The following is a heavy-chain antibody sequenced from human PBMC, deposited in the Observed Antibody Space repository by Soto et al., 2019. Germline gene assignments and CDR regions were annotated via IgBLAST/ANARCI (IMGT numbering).Heavy chain of an antibody. J-gene: IGHJ4*02. CDR2: ISSTSIYI. Sequence: EVQLVESGGGLVKPGGSLRLSCAASGFTFSDNSMKWVRQAPGKGLEWVSSISSTSIYIFYADSLKGRFTISRDNAKNSLFLHIIIVRAEDTAIYYCAIQRDGREVDYWGQVTLVTVSS. D-gene: IGHD1-26*01. CDR3: AIQRDGREVDY. CDR1: GFTFSDNS. V-gene: IGHV3-21*01.